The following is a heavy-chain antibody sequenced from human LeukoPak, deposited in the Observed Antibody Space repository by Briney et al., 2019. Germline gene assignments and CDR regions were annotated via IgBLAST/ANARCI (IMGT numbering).Heavy chain of an antibody. CDR3: ARVGSTLPFEY. V-gene: IGHV3-53*01. D-gene: IGHD1-26*01. Sequence: GGSLRLSCAASGFTVSSKYMSWVRQAPGEGLEWVSVIHSGGSTHYATSVKAHFSISRANSKTPLYLQMNSLRADETAVYSCARVGSTLPFEYWGQGTLVTVSS. J-gene: IGHJ4*02. CDR1: GFTVSSKY. CDR2: IHSGGST.